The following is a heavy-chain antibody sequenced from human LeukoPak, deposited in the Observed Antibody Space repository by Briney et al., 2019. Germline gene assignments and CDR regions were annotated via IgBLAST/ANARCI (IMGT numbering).Heavy chain of an antibody. D-gene: IGHD2-15*01. Sequence: SETLSLTCAVYGGSFSGYYWSWIRQPPGKGLEWIGEINHSGSTNYSPSLKSRVTISVDTSKNQFSLKLSSVTAADTAVYYCARRMVYCSGGSCSKPWYFDYWGQGTLVTVSS. J-gene: IGHJ4*02. CDR3: ARRMVYCSGGSCSKPWYFDY. CDR1: GGSFSGYY. V-gene: IGHV4-34*01. CDR2: INHSGST.